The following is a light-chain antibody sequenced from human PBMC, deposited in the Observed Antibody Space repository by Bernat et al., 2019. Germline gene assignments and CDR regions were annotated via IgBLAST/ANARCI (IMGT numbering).Light chain of an antibody. CDR3: QQYHVYPPT. Sequence: DIQMTQSPTLLSASVGDKVTITCRASQDISISLAWFQQKPGRAPKSLIYSASILQSEFPSKFSDSGYGTDFSLTISSLHPGDSATYYCQQYHVYPPTFGQGTKVEIK. CDR1: QDISIS. CDR2: SAS. J-gene: IGKJ1*01. V-gene: IGKV1-16*02.